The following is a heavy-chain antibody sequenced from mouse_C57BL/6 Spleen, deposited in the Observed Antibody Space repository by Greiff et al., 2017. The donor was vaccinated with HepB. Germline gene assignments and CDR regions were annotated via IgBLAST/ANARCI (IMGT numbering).Heavy chain of an antibody. Sequence: EVMLVESGGGLVQPGGSLKLSCAASGFTFSDYYMYWVRQTPEKRLEWVAYISNGGGSTYYPDTVKGRFTISRDNAKNTLYLQMSRLKSEDTAMYYCARGAYLDYWGQGTTLTVSS. V-gene: IGHV5-12*01. CDR2: ISNGGGST. CDR1: GFTFSDYY. CDR3: ARGAYLDY. J-gene: IGHJ2*01.